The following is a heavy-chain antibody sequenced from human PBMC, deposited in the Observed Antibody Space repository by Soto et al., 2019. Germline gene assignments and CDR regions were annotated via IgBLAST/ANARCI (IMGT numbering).Heavy chain of an antibody. J-gene: IGHJ6*02. D-gene: IGHD6-19*01. CDR2: INHSGST. Sequence: TLSLTCAVYGGSFSGYYWSWIRQPPGKGLEWIGEINHSGSTNYNPSLKSRVTIPVDTSKNQFSLKLSSVTAADTAVYYCAGAIAVAGTWIYYYYGMDVWGQGTTVTVSS. CDR3: AGAIAVAGTWIYYYYGMDV. CDR1: GGSFSGYY. V-gene: IGHV4-34*01.